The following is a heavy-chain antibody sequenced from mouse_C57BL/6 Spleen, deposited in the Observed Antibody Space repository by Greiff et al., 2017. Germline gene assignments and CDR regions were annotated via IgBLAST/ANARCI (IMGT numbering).Heavy chain of an antibody. J-gene: IGHJ4*01. Sequence: DVQLQESGGGLVQPGGSLKLSCAASGFTFSDYYMYWVRQTPEKRLEWVAYISNGGGSTYYPDTVKGRFTISRDNAKNTLYLQMSRLKSEDTAMYYCSTTGDYAMDYGGQGTSVTVSS. CDR2: ISNGGGST. V-gene: IGHV5-12*01. D-gene: IGHD1-1*01. CDR1: GFTFSDYY. CDR3: STTGDYAMDY.